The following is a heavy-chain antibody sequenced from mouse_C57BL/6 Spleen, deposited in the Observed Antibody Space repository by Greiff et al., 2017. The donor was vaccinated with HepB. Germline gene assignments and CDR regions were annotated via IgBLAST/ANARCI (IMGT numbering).Heavy chain of an antibody. Sequence: EVQGVESGGGLVQPKGSLKLSCAASGFSFNTYAMNWVRQAPGKGLEWVARIRSKSNNYATYYADSVKDRFTISRDDSESMLYLQMNNLKTEDTAMYYCVRRDWVYYAMDYWGQGTSVTVSS. J-gene: IGHJ4*01. CDR2: IRSKSNNYAT. V-gene: IGHV10-1*01. CDR3: VRRDWVYYAMDY. D-gene: IGHD2-13*01. CDR1: GFSFNTYA.